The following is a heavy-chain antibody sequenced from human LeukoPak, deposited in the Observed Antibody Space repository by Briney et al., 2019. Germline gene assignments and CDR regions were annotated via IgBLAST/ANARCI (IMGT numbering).Heavy chain of an antibody. CDR3: ARDREWGAFDI. CDR1: GFTFSSYS. D-gene: IGHD1-26*01. Sequence: GGSLRLSCAASGFTFSSYSMNWVRQAPGKGLEWVSSISSSSSYIYYADSVKGRFTISRDNAKNSLYLQMSSLRAEDTAVYYCARDREWGAFDIWGQGTMVTVSS. J-gene: IGHJ3*02. V-gene: IGHV3-21*01. CDR2: ISSSSSYI.